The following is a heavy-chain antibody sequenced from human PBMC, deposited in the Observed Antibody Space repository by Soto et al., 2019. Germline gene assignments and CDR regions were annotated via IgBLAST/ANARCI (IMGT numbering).Heavy chain of an antibody. D-gene: IGHD6-13*01. V-gene: IGHV1-69*13. CDR1: GGTFSSYA. J-gene: IGHJ5*02. CDR3: ARGSWAEAGTNWFDP. CDR2: IIPIFGTA. Sequence: SVKVSCKASGGTFSSYAISWVRQAPGQGLEWMGGIIPIFGTANYAQKFQGRVTITADESTSTAYMELSSLRSEDTAVYYCARGSWAEAGTNWFDPWGQGTLVTVSS.